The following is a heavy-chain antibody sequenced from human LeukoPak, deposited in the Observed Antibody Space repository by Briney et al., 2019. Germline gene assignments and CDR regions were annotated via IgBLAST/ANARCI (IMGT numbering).Heavy chain of an antibody. V-gene: IGHV3-7*01. CDR2: IKQDGSEK. D-gene: IGHD3-10*01. CDR3: ARERITMVRGVIIHFDY. CDR1: GFTFSSYW. Sequence: GGSLRLSCAASGFTFSSYWMSWVRQAPGKGLEWVANIKQDGSEKYYVDSVKGRFTISRDNAKNSLYLQMNSLRAEDTAVYYCARERITMVRGVIIHFDYWGQGTLVTVSS. J-gene: IGHJ4*02.